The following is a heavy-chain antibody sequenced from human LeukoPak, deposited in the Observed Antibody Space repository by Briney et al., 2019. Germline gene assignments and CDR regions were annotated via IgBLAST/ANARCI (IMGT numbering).Heavy chain of an antibody. CDR2: INHSGST. D-gene: IGHD6-19*01. CDR1: GGSFSGYY. V-gene: IGHV4-34*01. CDR3: ARWGSGWYYFDY. Sequence: SETLSLTCAVYGGSFSGYYWSWIRQPPGKGLEWIGEINHSGSTNYNPSLKSRVTISIVTSKNQFSLKLSSVTAADTAVYYCARWGSGWYYFDYWGQGTLVTVSS. J-gene: IGHJ4*02.